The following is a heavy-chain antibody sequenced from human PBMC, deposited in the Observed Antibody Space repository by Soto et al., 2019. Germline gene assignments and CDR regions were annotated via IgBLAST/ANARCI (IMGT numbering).Heavy chain of an antibody. Sequence: EVQLVESGGGLVQPGRSLRLSCAASGFTFDDYAMHWVRQAPGKGLEWVSGLSWNSGSIGYADSVKGRFTISRDNAKNSLYLQMNSLRAEDTALYYCAKSAQQLYYYGMDVWGQGTTVTVSS. CDR3: AKSAQQLYYYGMDV. CDR2: LSWNSGSI. CDR1: GFTFDDYA. D-gene: IGHD6-13*01. V-gene: IGHV3-9*01. J-gene: IGHJ6*02.